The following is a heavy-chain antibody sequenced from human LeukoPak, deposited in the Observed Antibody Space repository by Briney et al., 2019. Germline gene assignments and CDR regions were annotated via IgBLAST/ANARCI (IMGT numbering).Heavy chain of an antibody. CDR1: GFIFSTYW. CDR2: IKYDGSER. Sequence: GGSLRLSCAASGFIFSTYWMTWVRQAPGKGLEWVATIKYDGSERFYVDPVRGRFTISRDNAKNSLYLQMNSLTAEDTALYYCVRESFSRGDFNWGQGTLVSVSS. J-gene: IGHJ4*02. D-gene: IGHD7-27*01. V-gene: IGHV3-7*01. CDR3: VRESFSRGDFN.